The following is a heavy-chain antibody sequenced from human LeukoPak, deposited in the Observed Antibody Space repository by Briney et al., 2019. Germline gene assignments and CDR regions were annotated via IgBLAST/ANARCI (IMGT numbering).Heavy chain of an antibody. V-gene: IGHV1-69*05. Sequence: ASVKVSCKASGYTFNSYAISWVRQAPGQGLEWMGGIIPIFGTANYAQKFQGRVTMTTDTSTSTAYMELRSLRSDDTAVYYCARDLGGITIFGVVITKKGFDYWGQGTLVTVSS. CDR2: IIPIFGTA. D-gene: IGHD3-3*01. CDR3: ARDLGGITIFGVVITKKGFDY. CDR1: GYTFNSYA. J-gene: IGHJ4*02.